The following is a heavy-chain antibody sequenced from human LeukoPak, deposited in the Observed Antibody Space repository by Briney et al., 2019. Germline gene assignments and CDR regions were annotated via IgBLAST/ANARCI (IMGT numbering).Heavy chain of an antibody. J-gene: IGHJ3*02. CDR1: GYTFTSYA. Sequence: ASVKVSCKASGYTFTSYAMHWVRQAPGQRLEWMGWINAGNGNTKYSQEFQGRVTITRDTSASTAYMELSSLRSEDMAVYYCARDREMTTVTTDDAFDIWGQGTMVTVSS. CDR3: ARDREMTTVTTDDAFDI. CDR2: INAGNGNT. V-gene: IGHV1-3*03. D-gene: IGHD4-17*01.